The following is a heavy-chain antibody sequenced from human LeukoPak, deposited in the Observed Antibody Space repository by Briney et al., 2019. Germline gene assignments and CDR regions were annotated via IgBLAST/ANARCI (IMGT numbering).Heavy chain of an antibody. D-gene: IGHD2-15*01. CDR3: AKGKAVVGAAGPDY. Sequence: GGSLRLSCAASGFTFSGFAMIWVRQAPGKGLQWVSSISAGSSSKYYAGSVKGRFTISRDNSKNALYLQMNSLRAEDTAIYYCAKGKAVVGAAGPDYWGQGTLVTVSS. V-gene: IGHV3-23*01. J-gene: IGHJ4*02. CDR2: ISAGSSSK. CDR1: GFTFSGFA.